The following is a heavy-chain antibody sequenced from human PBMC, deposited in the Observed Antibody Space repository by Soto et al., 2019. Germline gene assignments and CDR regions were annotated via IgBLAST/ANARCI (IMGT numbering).Heavy chain of an antibody. CDR1: GFTFGDYA. Sequence: QPGGSLRLSCAASGFTFGDYAMQWVRQAPGKGLEWVSAISWNSGSIDYADSVKGRFTISRDNAKNSLYLQMNGLRAEDTALYYCAKSHTTSGWYVTTDYWGQGTRVTVSS. V-gene: IGHV3-9*01. CDR3: AKSHTTSGWYVTTDY. D-gene: IGHD6-19*01. J-gene: IGHJ4*02. CDR2: ISWNSGSI.